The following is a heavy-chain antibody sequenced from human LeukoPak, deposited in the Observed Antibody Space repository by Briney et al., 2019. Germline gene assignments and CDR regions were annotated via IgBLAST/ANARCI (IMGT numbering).Heavy chain of an antibody. J-gene: IGHJ3*02. D-gene: IGHD3-16*02. CDR1: GFTFSDYY. Sequence: GGSLRLSCAASGFTFSDYYMSWIRQAPGKGLEWVSYISSSGSTIYYADSVKGRFTISRDNAKNSLYLQMNSLRAEDTAVYYCARDTGRLRLGELSLDAFDIWGQGTMVTVSS. CDR2: ISSSGSTI. CDR3: ARDTGRLRLGELSLDAFDI. V-gene: IGHV3-11*04.